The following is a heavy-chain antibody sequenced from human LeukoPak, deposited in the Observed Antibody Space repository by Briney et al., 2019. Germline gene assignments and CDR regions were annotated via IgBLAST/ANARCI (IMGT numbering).Heavy chain of an antibody. V-gene: IGHV3-21*01. CDR3: ARADCSSSTCYLRRSWFDP. CDR2: ISTSSRYI. D-gene: IGHD2-2*01. Sequence: GGSLRLSCAASGSTLSNYDMNWVRQAPGKGLEWVSSISTSSRYIYYKDSVRGRFTISRDDAKNSLYLEMNSLRAEDAAVYYCARADCSSSTCYLRRSWFDPWGQGTLVTVSS. CDR1: GSTLSNYD. J-gene: IGHJ5*02.